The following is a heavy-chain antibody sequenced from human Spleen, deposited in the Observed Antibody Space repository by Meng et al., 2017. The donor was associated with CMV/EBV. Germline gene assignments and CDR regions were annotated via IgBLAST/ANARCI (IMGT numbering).Heavy chain of an antibody. CDR2: ISSSSSYI. D-gene: IGHD1-7*01. CDR1: GFTFSSYS. J-gene: IGHJ4*02. Sequence: GERGGLWGGPVKPGGSLGLSVAASGFTFSSYSMNWVRQAPGKGLEWVSSISSSSSYIYYADSVKGRFTISRDNAKNSLYLQMNSLRAEDTAVYYCAREKRDWNYVRYFDYWGQGTLVTVSS. CDR3: AREKRDWNYVRYFDY. V-gene: IGHV3-21*01.